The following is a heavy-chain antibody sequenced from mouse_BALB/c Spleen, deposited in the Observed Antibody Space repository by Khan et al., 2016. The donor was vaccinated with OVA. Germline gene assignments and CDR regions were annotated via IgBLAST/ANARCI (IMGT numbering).Heavy chain of an antibody. J-gene: IGHJ3*01. Sequence: EVQLVESGPGLVKPSQSLSLTCTVTGYSITSDYAWNWIRQFPGNKLEWMGYISYSGSTSYNPSLKSRISITRDTSKNQFFLQLNSVTTEDTATXYCARSPPVGDLWFAYWGQGTLFTVSA. CDR1: GYSITSDYA. D-gene: IGHD3-3*01. CDR3: ARSPPVGDLWFAY. CDR2: ISYSGST. V-gene: IGHV3-2*02.